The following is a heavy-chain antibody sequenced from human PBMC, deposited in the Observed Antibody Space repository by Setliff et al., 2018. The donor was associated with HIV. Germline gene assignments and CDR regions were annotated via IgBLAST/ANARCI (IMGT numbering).Heavy chain of an antibody. CDR2: VSVYNGKT. CDR1: GYTFSSYG. CDR3: ARGYCGGGICYSPNWLDP. J-gene: IGHJ5*02. Sequence: ASVKVSCKASGYTFSSYGISWVRQAPGQGLEWMGWVSVYNGKTDYAQKLQGRVTMTTDTSTSTAYMELRSLSPDDTAVYYCARGYCGGGICYSPNWLDPWGQGTLVTVSS. D-gene: IGHD2-15*01. V-gene: IGHV1-18*01.